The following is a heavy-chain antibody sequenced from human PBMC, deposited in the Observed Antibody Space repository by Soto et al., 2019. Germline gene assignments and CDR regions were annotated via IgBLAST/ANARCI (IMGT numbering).Heavy chain of an antibody. V-gene: IGHV1-46*01. D-gene: IGHD1-26*01. Sequence: ASVKVSCKASGYTFTSYYMHWVRQAPGQGLKWMGIINPSGGSTSYAQKFQGRVTMTRDTSTSTVYMELSSLRSEDTAVYYCARDIVGATTRKYYYGMDVWGQGTTATVSS. J-gene: IGHJ6*02. CDR2: INPSGGST. CDR3: ARDIVGATTRKYYYGMDV. CDR1: GYTFTSYY.